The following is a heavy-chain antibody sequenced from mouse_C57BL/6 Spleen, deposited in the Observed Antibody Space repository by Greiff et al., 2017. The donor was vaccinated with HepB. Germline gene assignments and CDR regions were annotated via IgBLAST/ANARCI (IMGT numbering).Heavy chain of an antibody. CDR2: IHPNSGST. Sequence: VQLQQSGAELVKPGASVKLSCKASGYTFTSYWMHWVKQRPGQGLEWIGMIHPNSGSTNYNEKFKSKATLTVDKSSSTAYMQLSSLTSEDSAVYYCARDITTVVALYYYAMDYWGQRTSVTVSS. CDR1: GYTFTSYW. D-gene: IGHD1-1*01. J-gene: IGHJ4*01. CDR3: ARDITTVVALYYYAMDY. V-gene: IGHV1-64*01.